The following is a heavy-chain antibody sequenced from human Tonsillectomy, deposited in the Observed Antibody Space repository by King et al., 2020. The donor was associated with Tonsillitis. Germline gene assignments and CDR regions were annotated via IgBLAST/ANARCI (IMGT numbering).Heavy chain of an antibody. D-gene: IGHD7-27*01. Sequence: GQLVQSGAEVKKPGASVKVSCKASGYTFTDYFIHWVRQAPGQGLEWMGWINPKSGGTNCAQKFQGRVTMTRNTSISTAYMELSRLRSDDTAVYYCASWDFYYYYMDVWGKGTTVTVSS. CDR1: GYTFTDYF. J-gene: IGHJ6*03. CDR3: ASWDFYYYYMDV. CDR2: INPKSGGT. V-gene: IGHV1-2*02.